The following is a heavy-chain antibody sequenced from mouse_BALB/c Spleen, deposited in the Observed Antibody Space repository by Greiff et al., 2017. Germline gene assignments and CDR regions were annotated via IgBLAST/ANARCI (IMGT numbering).Heavy chain of an antibody. J-gene: IGHJ4*01. Sequence: EVKLMESGGGLVKPGGSLKLSCAASGFTFSSYAMSWVRQSPEKRLEWVAEISSGGSYTYYPDTVTGRFTISRDNAKNTLYLEMSSLRSEDTAMYYCARDATMITTGAMDYWGQGTSVTVSS. CDR2: ISSGGSYT. CDR1: GFTFSSYA. V-gene: IGHV5-9-4*01. CDR3: ARDATMITTGAMDY. D-gene: IGHD2-4*01.